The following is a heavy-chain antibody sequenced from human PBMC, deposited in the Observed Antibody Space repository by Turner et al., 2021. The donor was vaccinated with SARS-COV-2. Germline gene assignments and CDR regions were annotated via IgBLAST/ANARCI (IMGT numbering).Heavy chain of an antibody. CDR1: GCSISSYY. D-gene: IGHD6-13*01. CDR2: IYTSGST. J-gene: IGHJ5*02. V-gene: IGHV4-4*07. Sequence: QVQLMEPGPGLVKPSETLSLPCTVSGCSISSYYWCWIRQPDGKGLEWIVHIYTSGSTNYNPSLKSRVTMSVDTSKNQFSLKLSSGTAADTAVYYCVGDWRSSSYYFGFDPWGQGTMVTVSS. CDR3: VGDWRSSSYYFGFDP.